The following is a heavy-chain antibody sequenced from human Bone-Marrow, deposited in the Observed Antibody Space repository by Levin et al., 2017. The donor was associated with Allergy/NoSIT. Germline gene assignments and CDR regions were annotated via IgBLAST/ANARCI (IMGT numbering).Heavy chain of an antibody. D-gene: IGHD1-26*01. V-gene: IGHV4-59*01. Sequence: SQTLSLTCTVSGGSISSYYWSWIRQPPGKGLEWIGCMYYSGNTKYNPSLKSRVTISLDTSKNQFSLKLSSVSEADKAVYYCERDRVILGDTNYYYGMDDWGQGTTVTVSS. J-gene: IGHJ6*02. CDR3: ERDRVILGDTNYYYGMDD. CDR2: MYYSGNT. CDR1: GGSISSYY.